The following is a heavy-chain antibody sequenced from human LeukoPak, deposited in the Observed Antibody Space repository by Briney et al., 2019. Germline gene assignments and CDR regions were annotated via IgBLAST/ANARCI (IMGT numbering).Heavy chain of an antibody. CDR2: IYRGGST. J-gene: IGHJ4*02. D-gene: IGHD6-13*01. CDR1: GFNVSDDY. CDR3: AKKGLAAAGTHTDY. Sequence: GGSLRLSCAASGFNVSDDYMTWVRQAPGKGLEWVSVIYRGGSTYYADSAKGRFTISRDNSKNTVYLQMNSLRAEDTAVYYCAKKGLAAAGTHTDYWGQGTLVTVSS. V-gene: IGHV3-53*01.